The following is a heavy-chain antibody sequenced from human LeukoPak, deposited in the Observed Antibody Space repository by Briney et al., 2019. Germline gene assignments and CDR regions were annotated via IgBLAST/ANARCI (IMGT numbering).Heavy chain of an antibody. D-gene: IGHD2-15*01. Sequence: GGSLRLSCAASGFTFSDYNMRWIRQAPVKGLEWVSSISRSGSTKYYADSVKGRFTISRDNAKNSLFLQMNSLRAEDTAVYYCARVLRYCSGGNCYSGGLGYMDVWGKGTTVTISS. CDR2: ISRSGSTK. CDR1: GFTFSDYN. J-gene: IGHJ6*03. CDR3: ARVLRYCSGGNCYSGGLGYMDV. V-gene: IGHV3-11*01.